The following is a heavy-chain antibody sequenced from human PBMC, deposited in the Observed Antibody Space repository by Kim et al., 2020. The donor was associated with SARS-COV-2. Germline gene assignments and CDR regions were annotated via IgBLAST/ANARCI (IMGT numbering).Heavy chain of an antibody. CDR3: ARIRGTGTTRSQSYRYYMDV. Sequence: CGPTLVNPTQTLTLTRTFSGFSLFTRGMCVSWIRQPPGKALEWLARIDWDDDKYYNTSLKARLTISKDTSKNQVVLTMTNMDPVDTATYYCARIRGTGTTRSQSYRYYMDVWGTGTTVTVS. V-gene: IGHV2-70*11. CDR2: IDWDDDK. D-gene: IGHD1-7*01. J-gene: IGHJ6*03. CDR1: GFSLFTRGMC.